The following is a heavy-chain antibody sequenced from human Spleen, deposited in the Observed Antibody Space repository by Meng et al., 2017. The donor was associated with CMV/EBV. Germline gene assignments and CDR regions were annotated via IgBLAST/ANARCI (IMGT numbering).Heavy chain of an antibody. CDR3: ARDRLGVTTRWFDP. Sequence: ASGGTFSSYAISWVRQAPGQGLEWMGGIIPIFGTANYAQKFQGRVTITTDESTSTAYMELSSLRSEDTAVYYCARDRLGVTTRWFDPWGQGTLVTVSS. CDR1: GGTFSSYA. CDR2: IIPIFGTA. J-gene: IGHJ5*02. D-gene: IGHD4-11*01. V-gene: IGHV1-69*05.